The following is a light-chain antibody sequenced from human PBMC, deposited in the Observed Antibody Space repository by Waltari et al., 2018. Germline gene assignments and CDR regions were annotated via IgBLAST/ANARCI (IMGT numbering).Light chain of an antibody. CDR2: RAS. CDR1: QSVGTS. J-gene: IGKJ1*01. Sequence: EIVMTQSPASLSVSPGDRVTLSCRASQSVGTSLAWYQQRPGRAPRLLVYRASTRASDIPARFSGSGSGTDFTLSISTQQSEDFAVYYCQQYDDWPRTFGQGTKVEIK. CDR3: QQYDDWPRT. V-gene: IGKV3-15*01.